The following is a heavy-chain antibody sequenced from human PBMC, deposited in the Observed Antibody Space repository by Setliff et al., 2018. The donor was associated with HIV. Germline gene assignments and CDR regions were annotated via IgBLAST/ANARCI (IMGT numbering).Heavy chain of an antibody. V-gene: IGHV1-2*02. CDR2: IYPKSGDT. CDR1: GYTFTGYY. Sequence: ASVKVSCKASGYTFTGYYMHWMRQAPGRGLEWMGWIYPKSGDTNYEQKFQGRVTLTRDTSISTAYMEVSNLRSDDTAVYYCARGEPTYYYDSSGYFGAFDIWGQGTMVTVSS. J-gene: IGHJ3*02. CDR3: ARGEPTYYYDSSGYFGAFDI. D-gene: IGHD3-22*01.